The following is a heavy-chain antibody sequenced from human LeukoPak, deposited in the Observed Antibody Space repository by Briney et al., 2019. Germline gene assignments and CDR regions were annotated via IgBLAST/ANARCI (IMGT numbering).Heavy chain of an antibody. CDR3: AGDPPEYDILTGYHYYAMDV. J-gene: IGHJ6*02. CDR2: IIPIFGTA. D-gene: IGHD3-9*01. V-gene: IGHV1-69*01. CDR1: GGTFSSYA. Sequence: SVKVSCKASGGTFSSYAISWVRQAPGQGLEWMGGIIPIFGTANYAQKLQGRVTITADESTNTAYMELSSLRSEDTAVYYCAGDPPEYDILTGYHYYAMDVWGQGTTVTVSS.